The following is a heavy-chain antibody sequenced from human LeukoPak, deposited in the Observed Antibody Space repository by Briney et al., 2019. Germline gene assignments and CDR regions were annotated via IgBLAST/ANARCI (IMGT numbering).Heavy chain of an antibody. D-gene: IGHD6-19*01. CDR3: ARQEAGTVGDYFDY. Sequence: SETLSLTCTVSGGSISSYYWSWIRQPPGKGLEWIGYIYYSGSTNYNPSLKSRVTISADTSKNQFSLKLSSVTAADTAVYYCARQEAGTVGDYFDYWGQGTLVTVSS. V-gene: IGHV4-59*08. CDR1: GGSISSYY. CDR2: IYYSGST. J-gene: IGHJ4*02.